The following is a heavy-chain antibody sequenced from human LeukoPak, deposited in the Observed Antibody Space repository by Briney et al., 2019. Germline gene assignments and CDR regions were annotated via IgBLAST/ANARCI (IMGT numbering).Heavy chain of an antibody. D-gene: IGHD2-2*01. Sequence: ASVKVSCKASGYTFTGYYMHWVRQAPGQGLEWMGWINPNSGGTNYAQKFQGRVTMTRDTSISTAYMELSRLRSDDTAVYYCARGGYCSSTSCLRGYYYYMDVWGEGTTVTVSS. V-gene: IGHV1-2*02. J-gene: IGHJ6*03. CDR1: GYTFTGYY. CDR2: INPNSGGT. CDR3: ARGGYCSSTSCLRGYYYYMDV.